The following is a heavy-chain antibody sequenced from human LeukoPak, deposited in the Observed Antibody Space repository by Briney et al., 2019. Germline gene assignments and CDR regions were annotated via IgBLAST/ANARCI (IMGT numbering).Heavy chain of an antibody. D-gene: IGHD1-26*01. J-gene: IGHJ5*02. CDR2: INPNSGGT. CDR1: GYTFTDYY. CDR3: ARSSSRGNWFDP. V-gene: IGHV1-2*02. Sequence: GASVTVSFKASGYTFTDYYMHWVRQAPGQGGEGMGWINPNSGGTNYAQKFQGRVAMTRDTSISTAYMELSWLTSDDTAVYYCARSSSRGNWFDPWGQGTLVTVSS.